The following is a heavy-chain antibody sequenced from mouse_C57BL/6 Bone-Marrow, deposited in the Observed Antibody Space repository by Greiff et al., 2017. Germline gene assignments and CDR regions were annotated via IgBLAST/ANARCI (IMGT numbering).Heavy chain of an antibody. CDR1: GYTFTSYD. V-gene: IGHV1-85*01. CDR2: IYPRDGST. Sequence: VKLQESGPELVKPGASVKLSCKASGYTFTSYDINWVKQRPGQGLEWIGWIYPRDGSTKYNEKFKGKATLTVDTSSSTAYMELHSLTSEDSAVYFCSRRGYYGSSPWFAYWGQGTLVTVSA. J-gene: IGHJ3*01. CDR3: SRRGYYGSSPWFAY. D-gene: IGHD1-1*01.